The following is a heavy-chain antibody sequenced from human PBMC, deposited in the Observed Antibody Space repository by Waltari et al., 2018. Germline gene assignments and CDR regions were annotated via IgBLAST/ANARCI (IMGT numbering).Heavy chain of an antibody. CDR3: AMTGRLGTGLPWD. CDR1: GLAFGDDW. V-gene: IGHV3-7*01. D-gene: IGHD3-9*01. CDR2: IKQDGSET. J-gene: IGHJ4*02. Sequence: EVQLVESGGGLVKPGGSLRLSCEASGLAFGDDWVSWVRQAPGKGLEWVAKIKQDGSETFYVESVKGRFTISRDNAKNLLYLQMNSLRVEDTAVYFCAMTGRLGTGLPWDWGQGTLVTVSS.